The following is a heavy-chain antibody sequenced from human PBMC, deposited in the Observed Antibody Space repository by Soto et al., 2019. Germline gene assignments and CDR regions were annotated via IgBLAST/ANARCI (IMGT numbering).Heavy chain of an antibody. CDR1: GFIFSSYG. V-gene: IGHV3-30*18. CDR3: TKEVHCGGGSCSWSEGFDY. J-gene: IGHJ4*02. CDR2: ISYEGSHT. D-gene: IGHD2-15*01. Sequence: QVQLVESGGGVVQPGRSLRLSCAASGFIFSSYGMQWVRQAPGKGLEGVAVISYEGSHTYYEDSVKGRFTITRDNSKNTMYLKMSSLRPEDTAVYYCTKEVHCGGGSCSWSEGFDYWGQGTLLTVSS.